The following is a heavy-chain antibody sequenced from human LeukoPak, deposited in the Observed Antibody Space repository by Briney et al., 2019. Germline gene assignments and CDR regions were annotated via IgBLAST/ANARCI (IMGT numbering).Heavy chain of an antibody. V-gene: IGHV5-51*01. J-gene: IGHJ4*02. CDR3: ARPYGSGSYPPYYFDY. Sequence: PGGSLKISCKGSGYSFTSYWIGWVRQMPGKGLEWMGIIYPGDSDTRYSPSFQGQVTISADKSISTAYLQWSSLKASDTAMYYCARPYGSGSYPPYYFDYWGQGTLVTVSS. D-gene: IGHD3-10*01. CDR1: GYSFTSYW. CDR2: IYPGDSDT.